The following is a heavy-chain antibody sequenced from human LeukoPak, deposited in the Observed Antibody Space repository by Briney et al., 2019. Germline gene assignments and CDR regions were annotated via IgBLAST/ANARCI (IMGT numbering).Heavy chain of an antibody. CDR3: AREGPRGHTYDLTFGY. D-gene: IGHD5-18*01. CDR1: GFTFDDYA. V-gene: IGHV3-9*01. CDR2: ISWNSGSI. J-gene: IGHJ4*02. Sequence: GRSLRLSCAASGFTFDDYAMHWVRQAPGKGLEWVSGISWNSGSIGYADSVKGRFTISRDNAKNSLYLQMNSLRAEDTAVYYCAREGPRGHTYDLTFGYWGQGTLVTVSS.